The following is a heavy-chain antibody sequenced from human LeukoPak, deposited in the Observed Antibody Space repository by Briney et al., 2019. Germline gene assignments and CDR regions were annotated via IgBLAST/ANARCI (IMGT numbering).Heavy chain of an antibody. J-gene: IGHJ5*02. CDR2: INPNTGNP. CDR3: VRDAEGAGISVNFWFDP. Sequence: ASVKVSCKASGYTFTRYAMNWLRQAPGQGLEWMGWINPNTGNPTYAQAFTGRFVFSLDTSVSTAYLQISSLNTEDTAVYYCVRDAEGAGISVNFWFDPWGQGTLVTVSS. D-gene: IGHD1-14*01. V-gene: IGHV7-4-1*02. CDR1: GYTFTRYA.